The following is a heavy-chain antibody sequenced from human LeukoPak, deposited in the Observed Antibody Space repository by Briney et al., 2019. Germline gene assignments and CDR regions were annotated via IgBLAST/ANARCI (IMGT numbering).Heavy chain of an antibody. CDR1: GGSICSYY. D-gene: IGHD2-15*01. Sequence: SETLSLTCTVSGGSICSYYWSWIRQPPGKGLEWIGYIYTSGSTNYNPSLKSRVTISVDTSKNQFSLKLSSVTAADTAVYYCARRVASYFDYWGQGTLVTVSS. V-gene: IGHV4-4*09. CDR2: IYTSGST. CDR3: ARRVASYFDY. J-gene: IGHJ4*02.